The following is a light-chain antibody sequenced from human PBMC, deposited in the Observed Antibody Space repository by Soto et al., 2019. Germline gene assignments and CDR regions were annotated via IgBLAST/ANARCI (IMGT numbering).Light chain of an antibody. V-gene: IGKV1-5*03. Sequence: DIQMTHSPSTLSASVGDRVTITCRTSQSISDLLAWYQQKPGKAPKLLIYKASSLKSGVPSRFSGSGSGTEYTLTISSLQPDDFASYYCQQYNGYWTFGQGTKVEIK. CDR3: QQYNGYWT. CDR1: QSISDL. CDR2: KAS. J-gene: IGKJ1*01.